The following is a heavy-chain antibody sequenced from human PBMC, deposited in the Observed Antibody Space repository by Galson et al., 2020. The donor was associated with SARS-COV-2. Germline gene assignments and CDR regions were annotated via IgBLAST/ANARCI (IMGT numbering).Heavy chain of an antibody. D-gene: IGHD6-19*01. V-gene: IGHV4-4*02. CDR2: IYHSGST. CDR3: ARVLRGPEQWLVRVFDY. Sequence: SQTLSLTCAVSGGSISSSNWWSWVRQPPGKGLEWIGEIYHSGSTNYNPSLKSRVTISVDKSKNQFSLKLSSVTAADTAVYYCARVLRGPEQWLVRVFDYWGQGTLVTVSS. J-gene: IGHJ4*02. CDR1: GGSISSSNW.